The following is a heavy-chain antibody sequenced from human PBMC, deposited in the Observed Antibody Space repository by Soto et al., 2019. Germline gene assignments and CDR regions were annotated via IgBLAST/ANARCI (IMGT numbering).Heavy chain of an antibody. CDR1: GGSFSGYY. CDR2: INHSGST. CDR3: AREAWYSSGWYVVGGYYYYYKDV. J-gene: IGHJ6*03. Sequence: SETLSLTCAVYGGSFSGYYWSWIRQPAGKGLEWIGEINHSGSTNYNPSLKSRVTISVDTSKNQFSLKLSSVTAAGTAVYYCAREAWYSSGWYVVGGYYYYYKDVWAKGPRSPSP. D-gene: IGHD6-19*01. V-gene: IGHV4-34*01.